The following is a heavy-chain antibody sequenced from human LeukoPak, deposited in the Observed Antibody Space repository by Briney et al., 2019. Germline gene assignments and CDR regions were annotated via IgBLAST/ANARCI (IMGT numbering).Heavy chain of an antibody. J-gene: IGHJ3*02. D-gene: IGHD1-26*01. V-gene: IGHV3-23*01. CDR2: ISGRGDFT. CDR3: AKDSGSYSDAFDI. Sequence: PGGSLRLSCAASGFTFSSYAMSWVHQTPGKGLEWVSIISGRGDFTYYADSVKGRFTISRDNSKNTLYLQMNSLRVEDTAVYYCAKDSGSYSDAFDIWGQGTMVTVSS. CDR1: GFTFSSYA.